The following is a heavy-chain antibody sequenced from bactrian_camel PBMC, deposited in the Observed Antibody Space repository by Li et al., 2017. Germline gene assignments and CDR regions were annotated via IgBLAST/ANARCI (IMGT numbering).Heavy chain of an antibody. V-gene: IGHV3S25*01. Sequence: QLVESGGGSVQVGGSLRLSCVASGDTISRYCMGWFRQIPDKEREGVAALYIGTGGSATSTTYYGDSVKGRFAISQDNAKHTVYLQMSSLKPEDSAVYYCAADEYCTQGFVIGTFGYWGAGTQVTVS. J-gene: IGHJ6*01. D-gene: IGHD1*01. CDR3: AADEYCTQGFVIGTFGY. CDR2: LYIGTGGSATSTT. CDR1: GDTISRYC.